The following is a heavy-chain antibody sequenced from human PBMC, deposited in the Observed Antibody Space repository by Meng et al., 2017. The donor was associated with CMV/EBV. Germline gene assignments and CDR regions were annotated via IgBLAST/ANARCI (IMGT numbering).Heavy chain of an antibody. Sequence: SQTLSLTCAVYGGSFSGYYWSWIRQPPGKGLEWIGEINHSGSTNYNPSLKSRVTISVDTSKNQFSLKLSSVTAVDTAVYYCARGTEQLDIDYWGQGTLVTVSS. V-gene: IGHV4-34*01. CDR3: ARGTEQLDIDY. J-gene: IGHJ4*02. CDR2: INHSGST. D-gene: IGHD6-13*01. CDR1: GGSFSGYY.